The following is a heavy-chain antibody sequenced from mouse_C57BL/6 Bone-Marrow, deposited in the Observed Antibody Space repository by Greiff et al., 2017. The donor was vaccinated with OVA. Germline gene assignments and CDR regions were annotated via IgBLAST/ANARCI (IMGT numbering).Heavy chain of an antibody. Sequence: VQLQQSGAELARPGASVKLSCKASGYTFTSYGISWVKQRTGQGLEWIGEIYPRSGNTYYNEKFKGKATLTADKSSSTAYMELRSLTSEDSAVFFCEGLPRYWYFDVWGTGTTVTVSS. CDR3: EGLPRYWYFDV. CDR1: GYTFTSYG. CDR2: IYPRSGNT. V-gene: IGHV1-81*01. J-gene: IGHJ1*03. D-gene: IGHD2-2*01.